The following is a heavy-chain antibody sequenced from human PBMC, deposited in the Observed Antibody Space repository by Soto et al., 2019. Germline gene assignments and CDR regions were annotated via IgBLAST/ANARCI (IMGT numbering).Heavy chain of an antibody. D-gene: IGHD3-22*01. V-gene: IGHV3-23*01. CDR1: GFTFSSYA. Sequence: GGSLRLSCAASGFTFSSYAMSWVRQAPGKGLEWVSAISGSGGSTYYADYVKGRFTISRDNSKNTLYRQMNSLRAEDTAVYYCAKDLPFYYDSSGYQPHGGQGPLVTVSS. CDR3: AKDLPFYYDSSGYQPH. CDR2: ISGSGGST. J-gene: IGHJ4*02.